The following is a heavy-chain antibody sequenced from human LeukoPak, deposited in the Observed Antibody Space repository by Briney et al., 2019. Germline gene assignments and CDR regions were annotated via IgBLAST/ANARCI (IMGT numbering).Heavy chain of an antibody. Sequence: PGGSLRLSCAASGFTFSGSAMHWVRQASGKGLEWVGRIRSKANSYATAYAASVKGRFTISRDDSKNTAYLQMNSLKTEDTAVYYCTRVPAAIGDYYYYYGMDVWGQGTTVTVSS. CDR3: TRVPAAIGDYYYYYGMDV. D-gene: IGHD2-2*02. CDR2: IRSKANSYAT. J-gene: IGHJ6*02. CDR1: GFTFSGSA. V-gene: IGHV3-73*01.